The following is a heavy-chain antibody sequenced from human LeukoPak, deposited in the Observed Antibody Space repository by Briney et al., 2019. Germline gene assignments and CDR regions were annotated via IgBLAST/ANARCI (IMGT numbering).Heavy chain of an antibody. CDR1: GGSISSYY. CDR2: IYYSGST. Sequence: PSETLSLTCTVSGGSISSYYWSWIRQPPGKGLEWIGYIYYSGSTNYNPSLKSRVTISVDTSKNQFSLELSSVTAADTAVYYCAREPGGYFDYWGQGTLVTVSS. D-gene: IGHD3-10*01. V-gene: IGHV4-59*01. J-gene: IGHJ4*02. CDR3: AREPGGYFDY.